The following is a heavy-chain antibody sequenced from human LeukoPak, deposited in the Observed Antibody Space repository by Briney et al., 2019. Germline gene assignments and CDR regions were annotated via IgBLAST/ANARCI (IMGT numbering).Heavy chain of an antibody. CDR1: GFTFSSYD. J-gene: IGHJ3*02. V-gene: IGHV3-13*01. CDR2: IGTAGDT. D-gene: IGHD4-17*01. CDR3: ARRGDYRDAFGI. Sequence: GGSLRLSCAASGFTFSSYDMHWVRQATGKGLEWVSAIGTAGDTYYPGSVKGRFTISRENAKNSLYLQMNSLRAGDTAVYYCARRGDYRDAFGIWGQGTMVTVSS.